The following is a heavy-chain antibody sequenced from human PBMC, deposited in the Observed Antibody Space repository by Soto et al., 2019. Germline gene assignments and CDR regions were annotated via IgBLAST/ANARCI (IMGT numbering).Heavy chain of an antibody. V-gene: IGHV4-59*01. J-gene: IGHJ4*02. CDR3: ARGAIVTFGGVSPVGFDY. CDR1: GGTISIYY. CDR2: IYYSGST. Sequence: PSETLSLTCTVSGGTISIYYWSWIRQPPGKGLEWIGYIYYSGSTNYNPSLKSRVTISVDTSKNQFSLKLSSVTAADTAVYYCARGAIVTFGGVSPVGFDYWGQGTRVTVYS. D-gene: IGHD3-16*01.